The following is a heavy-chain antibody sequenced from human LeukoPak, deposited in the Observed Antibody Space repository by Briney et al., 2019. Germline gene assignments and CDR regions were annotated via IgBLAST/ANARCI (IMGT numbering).Heavy chain of an antibody. Sequence: SETLSLTCTVSGGSVSSGSYYWNWIRQPPGTGLGWIGYMDYSGSTNYNPSLESRVTISVDTSKNQFSLKLSSVTAADTAVYYCAMGATSWSGYSFPKIFQHWGRGTLVTVSS. J-gene: IGHJ1*01. CDR2: MDYSGST. CDR3: AMGATSWSGYSFPKIFQH. CDR1: GGSVSSGSYY. V-gene: IGHV4-61*01. D-gene: IGHD3-3*01.